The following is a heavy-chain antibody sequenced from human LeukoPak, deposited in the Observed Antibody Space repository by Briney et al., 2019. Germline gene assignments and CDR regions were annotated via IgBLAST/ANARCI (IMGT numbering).Heavy chain of an antibody. D-gene: IGHD5-12*01. V-gene: IGHV3-23*01. CDR1: GFTFSSYG. CDR2: ITATSSST. Sequence: PGGSLRLSCAASGFTFSSYGMSWVRQAPGKGLEWVSAITATSSSTHDADSVQGRFTISRDNSKNTLYLQMNSLRAEDTAVYYCARGGSGYDYYYYYYMDVWGKGTTVTVSS. J-gene: IGHJ6*03. CDR3: ARGGSGYDYYYYYYMDV.